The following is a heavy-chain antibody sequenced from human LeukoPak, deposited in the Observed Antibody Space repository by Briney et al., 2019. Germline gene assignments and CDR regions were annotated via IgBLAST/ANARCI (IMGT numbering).Heavy chain of an antibody. CDR3: ARGGTVDTAMVSSY. CDR2: IYYSGST. V-gene: IGHV4-38-2*02. J-gene: IGHJ4*02. CDR1: GYSISSGYY. D-gene: IGHD5-18*01. Sequence: PSETLSLTCTVSGYSISSGYYWGWIRQPPGKGLEWIGYIYYSGSTNYNPSLKSRVTISVDTSKNQFSLKLSSVTAADTAVYYCARGGTVDTAMVSSYWGQGTLVTVSS.